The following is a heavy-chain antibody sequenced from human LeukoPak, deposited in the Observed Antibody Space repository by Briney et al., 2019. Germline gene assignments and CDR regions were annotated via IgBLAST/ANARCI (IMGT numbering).Heavy chain of an antibody. CDR2: IYYSGNT. CDR1: GGSISSGGYY. Sequence: PSETLSLTCTVSGGSISSGGYYWSWIRQHPGKGLEWTGYIYYSGNTYYNPSLKSRVYISVDTSKNQFSLKLSSVTAADTAVYYCARDGTTMVIGSFDYWGQGTLVTVSS. V-gene: IGHV4-31*03. J-gene: IGHJ4*02. CDR3: ARDGTTMVIGSFDY. D-gene: IGHD5-18*01.